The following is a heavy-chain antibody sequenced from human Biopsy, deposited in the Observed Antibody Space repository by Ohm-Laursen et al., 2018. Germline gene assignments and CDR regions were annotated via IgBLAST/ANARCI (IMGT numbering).Heavy chain of an antibody. CDR3: ARDPGYDFWSGSDPFDI. Sequence: SVKVSCKTSGYTFTAYGISWVRQAPGQGLEWMGWISTYNDDTNIAQKFQGRVSMTIDTSTRTAYMELRSLRSGDTAIYFCARDPGYDFWSGSDPFDIWGQGTLVTVS. CDR1: GYTFTAYG. D-gene: IGHD3-3*01. J-gene: IGHJ3*02. CDR2: ISTYNDDT. V-gene: IGHV1-18*04.